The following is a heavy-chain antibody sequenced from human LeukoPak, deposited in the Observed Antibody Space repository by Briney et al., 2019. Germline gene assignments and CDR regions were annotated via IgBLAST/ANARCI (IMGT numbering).Heavy chain of an antibody. CDR1: GGSISSYY. CDR2: IYYSGST. Sequence: SETLSLTCTVSGGSISSYYWSWIRQPPGKGLEWIGYIYYSGSTNYNPSLKSRVTISVDTSKNQFSLKLSSVTAADTAVYYCARSSPKYYSHYGRAVWGKGTTVPVS. CDR3: ARSSPKYYSHYGRAV. V-gene: IGHV4-59*08. J-gene: IGHJ6*04.